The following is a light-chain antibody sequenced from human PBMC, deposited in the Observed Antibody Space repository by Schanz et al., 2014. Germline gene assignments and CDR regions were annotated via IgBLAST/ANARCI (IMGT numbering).Light chain of an antibody. CDR2: DTS. Sequence: IVMTQSPATLSVSPGERATLSCRASQSVSSHLVWYQQKFGQAPRLLIYDTSNRATGIPARFSGSRSGTDFTLTISSLEPEDFAVYYCQLRSNWPLFGQGTKLEIK. V-gene: IGKV3-11*01. J-gene: IGKJ2*01. CDR1: QSVSSH. CDR3: QLRSNWPL.